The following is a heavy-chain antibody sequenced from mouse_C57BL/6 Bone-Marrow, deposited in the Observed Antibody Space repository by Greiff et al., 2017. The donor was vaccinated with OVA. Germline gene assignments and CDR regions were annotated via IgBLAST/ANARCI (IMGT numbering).Heavy chain of an antibody. V-gene: IGHV1-81*01. CDR1: GYTFTSYG. CDR2: IYPRSGNT. D-gene: IGHD1-2*01. CDR3: ARHRFPLLRYFDV. Sequence: VKLMESGAELARPGASVKLSCKASGYTFTSYGISWVKQRTGQGLEWIGEIYPRSGNTYYNEKFKGKATLTADKSSSTAYMELRSLTSEDSAVYFCARHRFPLLRYFDVWGTGTTVTVSS. J-gene: IGHJ1*03.